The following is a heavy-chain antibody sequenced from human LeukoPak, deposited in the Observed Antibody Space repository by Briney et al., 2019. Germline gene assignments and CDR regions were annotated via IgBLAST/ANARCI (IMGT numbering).Heavy chain of an antibody. J-gene: IGHJ4*02. D-gene: IGHD2-2*01. CDR2: IIPILGIA. Sequence: SVKVSCKASGGTFSSYAISWVRQAPGQGLEWMGRIIPILGIANYAQKFQGRVTITADKSTSTAYMELSSLRSEDTAVYYCARGYCSSTSCYNDFDHWGQGTLVTVSS. CDR3: ARGYCSSTSCYNDFDH. CDR1: GGTFSSYA. V-gene: IGHV1-69*04.